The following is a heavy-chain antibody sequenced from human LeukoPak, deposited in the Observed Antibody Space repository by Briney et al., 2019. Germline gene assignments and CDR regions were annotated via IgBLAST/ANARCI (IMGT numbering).Heavy chain of an antibody. CDR3: AKDQQVLRYFDWSMGDYFDY. CDR2: IYSGGST. D-gene: IGHD3-9*01. J-gene: IGHJ4*02. CDR1: GFTVSSNY. V-gene: IGHV3-53*01. Sequence: GGSLRLSCAASGFTVSSNYMSWVRQAPGKGLEWVSVIYSGGSTYYADSVKGRFTISRDNSKNTLYLQMNSLRAEDTAVYYCAKDQQVLRYFDWSMGDYFDYWGQGTLVTVSS.